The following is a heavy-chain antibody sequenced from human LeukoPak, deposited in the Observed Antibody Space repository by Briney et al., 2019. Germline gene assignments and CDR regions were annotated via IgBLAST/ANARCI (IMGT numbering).Heavy chain of an antibody. CDR2: IYHSGST. J-gene: IGHJ5*02. CDR3: ARQMWGVVTYNWFDP. CDR1: GGSISSSNW. V-gene: IGHV4-4*02. Sequence: KSSETLSLTCAVSGGSISSSNWWSWVRQPPGKGLEWIGEIYHSGSTNYNPSLKSRVTISVDTSKNQFSLKLSSVTAADTAVYYCARQMWGVVTYNWFDPWGQGTLVTVSS. D-gene: IGHD2-21*02.